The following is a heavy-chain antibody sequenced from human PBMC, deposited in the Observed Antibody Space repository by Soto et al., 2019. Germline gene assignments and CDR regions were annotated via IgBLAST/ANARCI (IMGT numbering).Heavy chain of an antibody. J-gene: IGHJ4*02. CDR3: ARATDFDY. V-gene: IGHV4-59*01. Sequence: PSEPLSLTCTVSGGSISSYYWSWIRQPPGKGLEWIGYIYSSGSTNYNPSLKSRVTISVDTSKSQFSLKLSSVTAADTAVYHCARATDFDYWGQGTLVTVSS. CDR2: IYSSGST. CDR1: GGSISSYY.